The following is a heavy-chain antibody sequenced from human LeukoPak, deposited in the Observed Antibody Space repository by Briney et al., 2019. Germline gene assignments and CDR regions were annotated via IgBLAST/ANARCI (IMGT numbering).Heavy chain of an antibody. Sequence: SETLSLTCTVSGGSISSYYWSWLRQPPGKGLEWIGYIYYSGSTNYNPSLKSRVTISVDTSKNQFSLKLSSVTAADTAVYYCARGRRGLNYWGQGTLVTVSS. J-gene: IGHJ4*02. CDR3: ARGRRGLNY. D-gene: IGHD5-24*01. V-gene: IGHV4-59*01. CDR2: IYYSGST. CDR1: GGSISSYY.